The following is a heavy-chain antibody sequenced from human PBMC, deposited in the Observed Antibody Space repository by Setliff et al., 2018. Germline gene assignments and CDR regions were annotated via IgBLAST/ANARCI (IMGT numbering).Heavy chain of an antibody. CDR1: GGSISSYY. D-gene: IGHD5-18*01. Sequence: PSETLSLTCTVSGGSISSYYWSWIRQPAGKGLEWIGRIYTSGSTNYNPSLKSRVTMSVDTSKNQFSLKLSSVTAADTAVYYCARDGGAAMDEFYYYYMDVWGKGTTVTVSS. V-gene: IGHV4-4*07. CDR2: IYTSGST. J-gene: IGHJ6*03. CDR3: ARDGGAAMDEFYYYYMDV.